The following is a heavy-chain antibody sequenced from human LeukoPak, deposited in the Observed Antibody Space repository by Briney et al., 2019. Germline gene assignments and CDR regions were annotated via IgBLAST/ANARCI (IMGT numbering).Heavy chain of an antibody. J-gene: IGHJ2*01. V-gene: IGHV4-31*03. Sequence: PQTLSLTCTVSGGSISSGGYYWSWIRQHPGKGLEWIGYIYYSGSTYYNPSLKSRVTISVDTSKNQFSLKLSSVTAADTAVCYCARGNGDYGAPYWYFDLWGRGTLVTVSS. CDR3: ARGNGDYGAPYWYFDL. CDR2: IYYSGST. CDR1: GGSISSGGYY. D-gene: IGHD4-17*01.